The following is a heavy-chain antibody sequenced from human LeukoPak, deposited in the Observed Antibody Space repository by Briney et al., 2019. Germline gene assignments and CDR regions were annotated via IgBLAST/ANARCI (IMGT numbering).Heavy chain of an antibody. D-gene: IGHD6-6*01. V-gene: IGHV1-2*02. Sequence: ASVKVSCKASGYTFTTYGISWVRQAPGHGLEWMGWINPNSGGTNYAQKFQGRVTMTGETSISTAYMELSRLRSDDTAVYYCARDPSTYSSSSAGLDYWGQGTLVTVSS. CDR3: ARDPSTYSSSSAGLDY. CDR1: GYTFTTYG. CDR2: INPNSGGT. J-gene: IGHJ4*02.